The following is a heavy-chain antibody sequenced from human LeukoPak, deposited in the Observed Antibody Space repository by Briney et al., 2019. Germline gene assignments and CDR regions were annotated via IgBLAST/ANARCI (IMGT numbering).Heavy chain of an antibody. V-gene: IGHV3-23*01. Sequence: PGGSLRLSCAASGFTFSSSAMYWVRRAPGKGLEWVSGIGGSGDSIHYADSVKGRFTISRDNSKNTLYLQMNSLRAEDTAVYYCAKAWNDFDYWGQGTLVTVSS. CDR3: AKAWNDFDY. J-gene: IGHJ4*02. CDR1: GFTFSSSA. D-gene: IGHD1-1*01. CDR2: IGGSGDSI.